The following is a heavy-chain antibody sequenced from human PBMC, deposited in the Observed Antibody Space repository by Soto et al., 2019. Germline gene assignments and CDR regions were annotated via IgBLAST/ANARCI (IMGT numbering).Heavy chain of an antibody. CDR2: MNPNSGNT. J-gene: IGHJ5*02. Sequence: QVQLVQSGAEVKKPGASVKVSCKASGYTFTSYDINWVRQATGQGLEWMGWMNPNSGNTGYAQKFQGRVTMTRNTSISTAYMELNSLRSEDTAVYYCARFHCSGGSCYWNWFDPWGQGTLVTVSS. D-gene: IGHD2-15*01. CDR1: GYTFTSYD. CDR3: ARFHCSGGSCYWNWFDP. V-gene: IGHV1-8*01.